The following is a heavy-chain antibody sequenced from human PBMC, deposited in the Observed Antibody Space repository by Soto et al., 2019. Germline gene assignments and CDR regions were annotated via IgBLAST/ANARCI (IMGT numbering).Heavy chain of an antibody. D-gene: IGHD1-26*01. CDR3: ARADPTGELTDAFDN. CDR1: GFSFSAYW. J-gene: IGHJ3*02. Sequence: EVQLVESGGALVQPGGSLRLSCAASGFSFSAYWMNWVRQAPGKGLEWVANINEDGSEKYYVDSVKGLFTISRDNAKDSMYLPMNNLGADDTAVYYCARADPTGELTDAFDNWGQGTVVTVSS. V-gene: IGHV3-7*01. CDR2: INEDGSEK.